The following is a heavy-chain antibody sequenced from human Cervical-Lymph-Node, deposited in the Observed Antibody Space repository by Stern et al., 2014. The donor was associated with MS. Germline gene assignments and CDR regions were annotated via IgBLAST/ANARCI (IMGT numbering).Heavy chain of an antibody. CDR1: GYSFTIYY. V-gene: IGHV5-51*01. CDR2: IYPYDSEA. J-gene: IGHJ4*02. Sequence: EVQLVESGGEVIKPGESLKISCKLSGYSFTIYYIAWVRQMSGKGLEWTCAIYPYDSEATYSPSFPGHATISADNSITTAFLQWSSLRASDTAMYYCARHVQGFDYWGQGTLVTVSS. CDR3: ARHVQGFDY.